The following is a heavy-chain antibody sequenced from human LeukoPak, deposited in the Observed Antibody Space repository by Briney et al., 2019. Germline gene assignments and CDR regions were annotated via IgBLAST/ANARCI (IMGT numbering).Heavy chain of an antibody. V-gene: IGHV1-46*01. J-gene: IGHJ3*02. D-gene: IGHD3-10*01. CDR1: GYTFTSYY. CDR2: INPSGGST. Sequence: ASVKVSCKASGYTFTSYYMHWVRQAPGQGLEGMGIINPSGGSTSYAQKFQGRVTMTRDTSTSTVYMELSSLRSEDTAVYYCARVVGPDAFDIWGQGTMVTVSS. CDR3: ARVVGPDAFDI.